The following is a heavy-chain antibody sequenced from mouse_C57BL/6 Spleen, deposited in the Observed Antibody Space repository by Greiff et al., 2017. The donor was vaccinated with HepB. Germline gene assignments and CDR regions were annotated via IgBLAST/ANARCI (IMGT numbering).Heavy chain of an antibody. J-gene: IGHJ4*01. CDR1: GYTFTSYW. CDR2: IDPSDSET. V-gene: IGHV1-52*01. Sequence: QVQLQQPGAELVRPGSSVKLSCKASGYTFTSYWMHWVKQRPIQGLEWIGNIDPSDSETHYNQKFKDKATLTVDKSSSTAYMQLSSLTSEDSAVYYCAREGYYGSSHYAMDYWGQGTSVTVSS. D-gene: IGHD1-1*01. CDR3: AREGYYGSSHYAMDY.